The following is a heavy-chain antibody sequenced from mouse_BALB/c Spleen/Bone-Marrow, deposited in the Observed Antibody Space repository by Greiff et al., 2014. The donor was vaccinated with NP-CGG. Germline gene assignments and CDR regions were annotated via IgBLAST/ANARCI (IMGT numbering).Heavy chain of an antibody. Sequence: QVQLQQSGPGLVQPSQSLSITCTVSGFSLTTYGVHWVRQSPGKGLEWLGVIWSGGSTDYNAAFISRPSISKDNSKSQVFFKMNSLQANDTAIYYCARNHRGYYFDYWGQGTTLTVSS. D-gene: IGHD3-1*01. CDR2: IWSGGST. CDR1: GFSLTTYG. CDR3: ARNHRGYYFDY. V-gene: IGHV2-2*02. J-gene: IGHJ2*01.